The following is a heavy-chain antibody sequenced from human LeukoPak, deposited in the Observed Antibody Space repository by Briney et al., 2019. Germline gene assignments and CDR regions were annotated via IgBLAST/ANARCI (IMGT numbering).Heavy chain of an antibody. D-gene: IGHD3-3*01. CDR2: MFYSGST. CDR1: GGSISSSNYY. Sequence: SETLSLTCTVSGGSISSSNYYWGWIRQPPGKGLEWIGSMFYSGSTYYNPSLKSRVTISVDTSKNQFSLKLSSVTAADTAVYYCATVGGIKIFGIDYWGQGTLVTVSS. V-gene: IGHV4-39*01. CDR3: ATVGGIKIFGIDY. J-gene: IGHJ4*02.